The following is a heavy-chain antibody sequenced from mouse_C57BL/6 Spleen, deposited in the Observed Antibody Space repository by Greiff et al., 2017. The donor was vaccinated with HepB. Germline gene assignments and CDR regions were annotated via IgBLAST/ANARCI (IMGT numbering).Heavy chain of an antibody. V-gene: IGHV14-4*01. Sequence: EVKLVESGAELVRPGASVKLSCTASGFNIKDDYMHWVKQRPEQGLEWIGWIDPENGDTEYASKFQGKATITADTSSNTAYLQLSSLTSEDTAVYYCTTSHYAMDYWGQGTSVTVSS. CDR3: TTSHYAMDY. J-gene: IGHJ4*01. CDR2: IDPENGDT. CDR1: GFNIKDDY.